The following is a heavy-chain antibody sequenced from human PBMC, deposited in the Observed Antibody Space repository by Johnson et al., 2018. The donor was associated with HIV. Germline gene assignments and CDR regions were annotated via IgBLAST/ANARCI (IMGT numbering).Heavy chain of an antibody. CDR1: GFTFSNYA. V-gene: IGHV3-33*01. J-gene: IGHJ3*02. Sequence: QVQLVESGGGVVQPGRSLRLSCAASGFTFSNYAMHWVRQAPGKGLEWVAVIWYNGSNKHYAGSVKGRFTISRDNSKNTLYLQMNSLRAEDTAVYYCARASDAFDIWGQGTMVTVSS. CDR3: ARASDAFDI. CDR2: IWYNGSNK.